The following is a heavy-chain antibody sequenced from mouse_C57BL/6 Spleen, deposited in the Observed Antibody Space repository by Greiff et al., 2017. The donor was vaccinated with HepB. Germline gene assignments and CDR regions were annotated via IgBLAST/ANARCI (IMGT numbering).Heavy chain of an antibody. V-gene: IGHV1-74*01. J-gene: IGHJ3*01. Sequence: QVQLQQSGAELVKPGASVKVSCKASGYTFTSYWMHWVKQRPGQGLEWIGRIHPSDSDTNYNQKFKGKATLTVDKSSSTAYMQLSILTSEDSAVYYCAIDYCGSGGVAYWGQGTLVTVSA. CDR3: AIDYCGSGGVAY. CDR1: GYTFTSYW. D-gene: IGHD1-1*01. CDR2: IHPSDSDT.